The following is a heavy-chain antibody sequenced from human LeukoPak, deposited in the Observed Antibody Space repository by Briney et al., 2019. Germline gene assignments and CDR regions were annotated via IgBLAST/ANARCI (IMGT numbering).Heavy chain of an antibody. V-gene: IGHV3-21*01. CDR2: ISNSSSYI. Sequence: PGGSLRLSCAASGFTFSSYSMNWVRQAPGKGLEWVSSISNSSSYIYYADSVKGRFTISRDNAKNSLYLQMNSLRAEDTAVYYCAGRRTTGTAAQAYWGQGNLVTVS. CDR1: GFTFSSYS. CDR3: AGRRTTGTAAQAY. J-gene: IGHJ4*02. D-gene: IGHD1-1*01.